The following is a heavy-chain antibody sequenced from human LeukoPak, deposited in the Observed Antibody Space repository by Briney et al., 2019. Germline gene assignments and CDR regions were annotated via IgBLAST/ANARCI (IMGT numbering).Heavy chain of an antibody. V-gene: IGHV4-39*07. CDR2: SYYSGST. Sequence: AETLSLTCTVSGCSIGSSSYYWGWIRQAPGKGLECIGSSYYSGSTYDNPSLKSRVTISVDTSKNQFSLKLSSVTAAYTAVYYCATSSSGGWLQLWGPSARDWGQATLVTVSS. CDR3: ATSSSGGWLQLWGPSARD. J-gene: IGHJ4*02. D-gene: IGHD5-24*01. CDR1: GCSIGSSSYY.